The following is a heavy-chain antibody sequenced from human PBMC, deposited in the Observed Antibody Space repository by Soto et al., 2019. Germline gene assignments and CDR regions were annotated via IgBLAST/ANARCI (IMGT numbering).Heavy chain of an antibody. CDR3: AHQDGYSSSWYGSSFDY. CDR1: GFSFNKKGVG. V-gene: IGHV2-5*02. CDR2: IYWDDDK. Sequence: ATRSVRLECTFPGFSFNKKGVGVGWIRQPPGKALEWLALIYWDDDKRYSPSLKSRLTITKDTSKNQVVLTMTNMDPVDTATYYCAHQDGYSSSWYGSSFDYWGQGTLVTVSS. J-gene: IGHJ4*02. D-gene: IGHD6-13*01.